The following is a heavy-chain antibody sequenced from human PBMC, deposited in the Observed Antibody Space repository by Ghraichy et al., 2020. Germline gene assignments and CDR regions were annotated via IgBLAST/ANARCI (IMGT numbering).Heavy chain of an antibody. Sequence: SETLSLTCTVSGGSISSSSYYWGWIRQPPGKGLEWIGSIYYSGSTYYNPSLKGRVTISVDTSKNQFSLKLSSVTAADTAVYYCASTYYDFWSGYSNWFDPWGQGTLVTVSS. CDR2: IYYSGST. CDR1: GGSISSSSYY. CDR3: ASTYYDFWSGYSNWFDP. J-gene: IGHJ5*02. D-gene: IGHD3-3*01. V-gene: IGHV4-39*01.